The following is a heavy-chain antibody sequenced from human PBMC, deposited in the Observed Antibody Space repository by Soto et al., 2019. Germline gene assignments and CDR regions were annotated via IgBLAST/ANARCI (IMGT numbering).Heavy chain of an antibody. V-gene: IGHV6-1*03. CDR2: TYYRSKWYN. Sequence: QVQLKQSGPGLVKPSQTLSVTCDISGDSVSSHSAAWDWIRQSPSRSLEWLGRTYYRSKWYNDCAVIVKSCADSNPESAYNLISQRLKQVTPADKAVYYCAGDDHCSDGSCQSLSDSWGQGTLVTVSS. J-gene: IGHJ4*02. CDR3: AGDDHCSDGSCQSLSDS. CDR1: GDSVSSHSAA. D-gene: IGHD2-15*01.